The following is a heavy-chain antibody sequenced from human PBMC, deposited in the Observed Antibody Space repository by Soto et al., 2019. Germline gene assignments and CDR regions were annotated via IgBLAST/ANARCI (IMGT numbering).Heavy chain of an antibody. J-gene: IGHJ3*02. CDR2: IYPGDSDT. Sequence: GESLKISCKGSGYSFTSYWIGWVRQMPGKGLEWMGIIYPGDSDTRYSPAFQGQVTISADKSISTAYLQWSSLKASDTAMYYCTRQGRDSDDAFDIWGQGTMVTVSS. CDR1: GYSFTSYW. V-gene: IGHV5-51*01. CDR3: TRQGRDSDDAFDI. D-gene: IGHD2-21*01.